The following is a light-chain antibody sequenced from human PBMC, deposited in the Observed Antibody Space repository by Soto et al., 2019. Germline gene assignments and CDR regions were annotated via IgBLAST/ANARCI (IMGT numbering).Light chain of an antibody. Sequence: DIQMTQSPSTLCVSVGDRVTITCRASQTISSWLAWYQQKPGKAPKLLIYKASTLKSGVPSRFSGSGSGTELTLTISSLQPDDFATYYCQHYNSYSEAFGQGTKVDIK. CDR2: KAS. CDR1: QTISSW. J-gene: IGKJ1*01. CDR3: QHYNSYSEA. V-gene: IGKV1-5*03.